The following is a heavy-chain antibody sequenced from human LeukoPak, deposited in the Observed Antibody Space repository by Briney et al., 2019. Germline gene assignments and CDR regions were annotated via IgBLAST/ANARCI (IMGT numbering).Heavy chain of an antibody. D-gene: IGHD5-24*01. CDR3: ARGRNIEMTTMSGGSDY. J-gene: IGHJ4*02. CDR1: GYTFTGYY. CDR2: INPNTGDT. Sequence: GASVKVSCKTSGYTFTGYYIHWVRQAPGQGLEWMGWINPNTGDTNYPQNFQGRVTMTRVTSISTVYMELSSLRSDDTAVYSCARGRNIEMTTMSGGSDYWGQGTLVTVSS. V-gene: IGHV1-2*02.